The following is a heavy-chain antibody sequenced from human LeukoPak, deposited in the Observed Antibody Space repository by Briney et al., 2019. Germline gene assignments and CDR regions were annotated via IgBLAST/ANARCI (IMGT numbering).Heavy chain of an antibody. CDR3: ARGRQSAYKSGRDY. J-gene: IGHJ4*02. Sequence: GALRLSCAASGFTFSIYSMNSIRPAPGKGLEWVSSISSSSAYIYYADSMKGRFTISRVHAKSSLFLQMDSMRAEDTSVLCYARGRQSAYKSGRDYWGQGTLVTVPS. CDR2: ISSSSAYI. D-gene: IGHD1-14*01. V-gene: IGHV3-21*01. CDR1: GFTFSIYS.